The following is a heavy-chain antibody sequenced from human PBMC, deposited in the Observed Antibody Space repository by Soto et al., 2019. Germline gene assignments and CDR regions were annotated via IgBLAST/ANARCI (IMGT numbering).Heavy chain of an antibody. J-gene: IGHJ4*02. V-gene: IGHV3-30-3*01. Sequence: GGSLRLSCAASGFTFSSYAMHWVRQAPGKGLEWVAVISYDGSNKYYADSVKGRFTISRDNSKNTLYLQMNSLRAEDTAVYYCARVGGAGYEDYWGQGTLVTVSS. CDR2: ISYDGSNK. CDR3: ARVGGAGYEDY. CDR1: GFTFSSYA. D-gene: IGHD5-12*01.